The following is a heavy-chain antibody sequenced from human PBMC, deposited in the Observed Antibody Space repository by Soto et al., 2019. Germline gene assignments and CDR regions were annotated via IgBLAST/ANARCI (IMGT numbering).Heavy chain of an antibody. CDR1: GFTFSSYW. Sequence: GGSLRLSCAASGFTFSSYWMSWVRQAPGKXLEWVANIKQDGSEKYYVDSVKGRFTISRDNAKNSLYLQMNSLRAEDTAVYYCARDNAVVTAIPDYYYGMDVWGQGTTVTVSS. J-gene: IGHJ6*02. V-gene: IGHV3-7*01. CDR2: IKQDGSEK. CDR3: ARDNAVVTAIPDYYYGMDV. D-gene: IGHD2-21*02.